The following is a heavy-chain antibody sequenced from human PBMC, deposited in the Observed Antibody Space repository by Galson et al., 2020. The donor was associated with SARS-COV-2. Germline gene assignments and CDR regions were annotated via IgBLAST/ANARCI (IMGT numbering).Heavy chain of an antibody. D-gene: IGHD6-6*01. J-gene: IGHJ6*02. CDR1: GGSISSSNW. CDR2: IYHSGST. CDR3: ARGARRDYYYYGMDV. Sequence: GTLSLTCAVSGGSISSSNWWSWVRQPPGKGLEWLGEIYHSGSTNYNPSLKSRVTISVDKSKNQFSLKLSSVTAADTAVYYCARGARRDYYYYGMDVWGQGTTVTVSS. V-gene: IGHV4-4*02.